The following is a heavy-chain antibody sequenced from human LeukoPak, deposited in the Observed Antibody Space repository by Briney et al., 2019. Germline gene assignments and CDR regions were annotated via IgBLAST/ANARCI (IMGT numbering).Heavy chain of an antibody. Sequence: SETLSLTCTVSGGSISSYYWSWIRQPPGKGLEWIGYIYYSGSTNYNPSLKSRVTISVDTSKNQFSLKLSSVTAADTAVYYCARESSSVARAFDIWGQGTMVTVSS. J-gene: IGHJ3*02. V-gene: IGHV4-59*01. D-gene: IGHD6-19*01. CDR1: GGSISSYY. CDR2: IYYSGST. CDR3: ARESSSVARAFDI.